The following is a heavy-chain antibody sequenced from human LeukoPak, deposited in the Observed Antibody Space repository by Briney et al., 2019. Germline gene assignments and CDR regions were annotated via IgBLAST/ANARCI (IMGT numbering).Heavy chain of an antibody. CDR2: ISSSGSTI. CDR3: ARGAEVQLWSYYFDY. Sequence: GGSLRLSCAASGFTFSSYEMDWDRQAPGKVLEWVSYISSSGSTIYYADSVKGRFTISRDNAKNSLYLQMNSLRAEDTALYYCARGAEVQLWSYYFDYWGQGTLVTVSS. V-gene: IGHV3-48*03. D-gene: IGHD5-18*01. CDR1: GFTFSSYE. J-gene: IGHJ4*02.